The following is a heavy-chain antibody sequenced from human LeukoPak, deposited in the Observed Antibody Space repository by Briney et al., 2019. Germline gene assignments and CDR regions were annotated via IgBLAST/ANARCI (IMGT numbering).Heavy chain of an antibody. J-gene: IGHJ4*02. CDR2: ISAYNGNT. Sequence: GASVKVSCKASGYTFTSYYMHWVRQAPGQGLEWMGWISAYNGNTNYAQKLQGRVTMTTDTSTSTAYMELRSLRSDDTAVYYCASDRGYSGYDNYFDYWGQGTLVTVSS. CDR1: GYTFTSYY. D-gene: IGHD5-12*01. V-gene: IGHV1-18*04. CDR3: ASDRGYSGYDNYFDY.